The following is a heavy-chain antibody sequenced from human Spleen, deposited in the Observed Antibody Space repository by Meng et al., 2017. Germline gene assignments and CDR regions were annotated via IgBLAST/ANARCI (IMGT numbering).Heavy chain of an antibody. Sequence: GESLKISCAASGFNFDEFDMTWVRQAPGKGLEWVSGINWNGGSTGYADSVKGRFTISRDNAKNSLYLQMNSLRAEDTALYYCARVYYYDSSGYHGFDYWGQGTLVTVSS. J-gene: IGHJ4*02. CDR3: ARVYYYDSSGYHGFDY. CDR2: INWNGGST. D-gene: IGHD3-22*01. V-gene: IGHV3-20*04. CDR1: GFNFDEFD.